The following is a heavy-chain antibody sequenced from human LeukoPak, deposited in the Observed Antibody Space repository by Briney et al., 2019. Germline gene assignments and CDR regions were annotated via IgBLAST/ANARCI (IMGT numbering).Heavy chain of an antibody. CDR1: GYSFTNYW. V-gene: IGHV5-51*01. Sequence: GESLKISCKGSGYSFTNYWIAWVRQMPGKGLEWMGIIYPGDSDSRHSPSFQGQVTISVDKSISTAYLQWSSLKASDTAMYYCARGRGLVRGAYYFDYWGQGTLVTVSS. CDR3: ARGRGLVRGAYYFDY. CDR2: IYPGDSDS. D-gene: IGHD3-10*01. J-gene: IGHJ4*02.